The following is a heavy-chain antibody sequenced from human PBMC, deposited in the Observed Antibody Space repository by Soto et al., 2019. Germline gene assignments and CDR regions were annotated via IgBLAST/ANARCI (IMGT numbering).Heavy chain of an antibody. CDR2: ISGSGGST. J-gene: IGHJ4*02. Sequence: EVQLLESGGGLVQPGGSLRLSCAASGFTFSSYAMSWVRQAPGKGLEWVSAISGSGGSTYYADSVKGRFTISRDNSKNTLYLQMNSLRAEDTAVYYYAKDSGSGWRLENFDYWGQGTLVTVSS. V-gene: IGHV3-23*01. CDR3: AKDSGSGWRLENFDY. CDR1: GFTFSSYA. D-gene: IGHD6-19*01.